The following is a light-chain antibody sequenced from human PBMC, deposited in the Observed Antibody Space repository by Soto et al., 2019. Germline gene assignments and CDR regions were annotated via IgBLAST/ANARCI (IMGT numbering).Light chain of an antibody. J-gene: IGLJ2*01. V-gene: IGLV1-44*01. CDR1: TSNIGGNT. Sequence: QSVLTQPPSASGTPGQRVTISCSGSTSNIGGNTVNWYQHLPGTAPKLLIYTNNHRPSGVPDRFSGSKSGTSASLAISGLQSEDEAAYYCASWDDSLKAVTFGGGTKLTVL. CDR2: TNN. CDR3: ASWDDSLKAVT.